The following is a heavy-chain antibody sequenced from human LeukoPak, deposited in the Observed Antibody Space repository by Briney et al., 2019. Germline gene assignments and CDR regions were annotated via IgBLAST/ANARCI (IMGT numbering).Heavy chain of an antibody. J-gene: IGHJ3*02. CDR1: GGSFSGYY. Sequence: PSETLSLTCAVYGGSFSGYYWSWIRQPPGKGLEWIGEINHSGSTNYNPSLKSRVTISVDTSKNQFSLKLSSVTAADTAVYYCARVYDYVWGTPEGAFDIWGQGTMVTVSS. CDR3: ARVYDYVWGTPEGAFDI. V-gene: IGHV4-34*01. D-gene: IGHD3-16*01. CDR2: INHSGST.